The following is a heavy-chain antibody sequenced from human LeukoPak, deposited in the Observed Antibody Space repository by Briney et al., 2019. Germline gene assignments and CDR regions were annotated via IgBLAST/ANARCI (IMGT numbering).Heavy chain of an antibody. CDR3: AKDQEGYGGNTNWYLDL. D-gene: IGHD4-23*01. CDR2: IRYGGSDK. Sequence: GGSLRLSCAASGFTFSGYGMHWVRQAPGKGLQWVAFIRYGGSDKYYADSVKGRFTISRDNSKNTLYLQMNSLRAEDTAVYYCAKDQEGYGGNTNWYLDLWGRGTLVTVSS. J-gene: IGHJ2*01. CDR1: GFTFSGYG. V-gene: IGHV3-30*02.